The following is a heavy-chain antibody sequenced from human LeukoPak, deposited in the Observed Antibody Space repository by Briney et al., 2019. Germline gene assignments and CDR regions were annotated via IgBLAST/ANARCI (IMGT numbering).Heavy chain of an antibody. J-gene: IGHJ4*02. V-gene: IGHV3-20*04. CDR2: IIWNGINT. Sequence: PGGSLRLSCVVSGFRFDDYGMSWVRQAPGRGLEWVSGIIWNGINTGYADSVKGRFTISRDNLQNSLYLQMNTLRAEDTALYYCARHRGSSDWFGGLSYWGQGTLVTVSS. D-gene: IGHD6-19*01. CDR1: GFRFDDYG. CDR3: ARHRGSSDWFGGLSY.